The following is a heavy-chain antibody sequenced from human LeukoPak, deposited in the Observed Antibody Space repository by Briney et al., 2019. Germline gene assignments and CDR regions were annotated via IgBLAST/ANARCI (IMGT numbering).Heavy chain of an antibody. CDR1: GGSISSYY. CDR3: ARFSSGWYLRLFDY. Sequence: TSETLSLTCTVSGGSISSYYWSWIRQPPGKGLEWIGYIYYSGSTNYNPSLKSRVTISVDTSENQFSLKLSSVTAADTAVYYCARFSSGWYLRLFDYWGQGTLVTVSS. D-gene: IGHD6-19*01. CDR2: IYYSGST. V-gene: IGHV4-59*01. J-gene: IGHJ4*02.